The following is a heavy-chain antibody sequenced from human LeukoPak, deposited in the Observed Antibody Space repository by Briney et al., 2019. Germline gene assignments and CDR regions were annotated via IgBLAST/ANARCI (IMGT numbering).Heavy chain of an antibody. J-gene: IGHJ5*02. D-gene: IGHD3-10*01. CDR1: GFTFSSYW. CDR2: IKEDGSEK. CDR3: ARAVDGSGPWFDP. Sequence: GGSLRLSCAASGFTFSSYWMTWVRQAPGKGLEWVANIKEDGSEKYYVESVKGRFTISRDNAKNSLYLQMSSLRVEDTAVYSCARAVDGSGPWFDPWGRGTLVAVSS. V-gene: IGHV3-7*01.